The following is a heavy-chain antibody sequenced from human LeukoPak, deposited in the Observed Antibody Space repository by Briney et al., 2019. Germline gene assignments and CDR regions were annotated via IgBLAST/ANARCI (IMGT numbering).Heavy chain of an antibody. CDR1: GFTFSGSA. CDR3: TSVLPGYSSGWFD. D-gene: IGHD6-19*01. J-gene: IGHJ4*02. CDR2: IRSKANSYAT. Sequence: PGGSLRLSCAASGFTFSGSAMHWVRQASGKGLEWVDRIRSKANSYATAYAASVKGRFTISRDDSKNTAYLQMNSLKTEDTAVYYCTSVLPGYSSGWFDWGQGTLVTVSS. V-gene: IGHV3-73*01.